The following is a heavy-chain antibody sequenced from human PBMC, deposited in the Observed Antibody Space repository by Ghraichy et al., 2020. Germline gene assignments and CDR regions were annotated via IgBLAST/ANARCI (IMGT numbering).Heavy chain of an antibody. CDR3: ARNFSHMDV. CDR2: ISDSATYT. J-gene: IGHJ6*03. D-gene: IGHD1-7*01. V-gene: IGHV3-11*03. CDR1: GFIFNDYY. Sequence: LTCAASGFIFNDYYMSWIRQVPGQGLEWVSYISDSATYTRYADSVRGRFTISRDDAKNSVYLQMNSLRAEDTAIYYCARNFSHMDVWGKGTTVTVSS.